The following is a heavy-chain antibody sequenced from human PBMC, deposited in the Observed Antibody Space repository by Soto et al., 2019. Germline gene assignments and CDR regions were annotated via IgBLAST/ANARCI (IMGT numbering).Heavy chain of an antibody. V-gene: IGHV3-74*01. CDR1: GFSFSNHW. CDR3: ARPRSKSSSGFDI. J-gene: IGHJ3*02. D-gene: IGHD6-6*01. CDR2: ISPDGSIT. Sequence: EVQLVESGGGLAQPGGSLRLSCAASGFSFSNHWIHWVRQAPGQGLDSITRISPDGSITDYAGSVRGRFTISRDNAKDTLYLQMSSLRVEDTAVYYCARPRSKSSSGFDIWGQGTTVTVSS.